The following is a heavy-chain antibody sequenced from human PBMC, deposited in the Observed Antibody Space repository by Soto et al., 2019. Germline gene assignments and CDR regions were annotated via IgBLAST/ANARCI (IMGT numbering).Heavy chain of an antibody. Sequence: QVQLQESGPGLVKPSQTLSLTCTVSGGSISSGGYYWSWIRQHPGKGLEWIGYIYYSGSTYYNPSLQSRVTISVDTSKNQFPLKLSSVTAADTAVYYCHLDGVVINSPDAFDIWGQGTMVTVSS. J-gene: IGHJ3*02. CDR2: IYYSGST. CDR1: GGSISSGGYY. D-gene: IGHD3-3*01. CDR3: HLDGVVINSPDAFDI. V-gene: IGHV4-31*03.